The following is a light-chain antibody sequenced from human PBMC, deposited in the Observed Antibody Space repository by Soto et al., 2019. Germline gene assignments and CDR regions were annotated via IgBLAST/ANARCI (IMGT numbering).Light chain of an antibody. CDR2: EVV. CDR3: CSYAGSSPVV. CDR1: KSDIGVYDF. Sequence: QSALTQPPSSSGSPGPSVTVYCTGTKSDIGVYDFVSWYKHHPGKAPRLVIYEVVQRPSGVSNRVSGSKSGNTASLTISGLQAEGEADYDCCSYAGSSPVVFGTGTKVTVL. J-gene: IGLJ1*01. V-gene: IGLV2-23*02.